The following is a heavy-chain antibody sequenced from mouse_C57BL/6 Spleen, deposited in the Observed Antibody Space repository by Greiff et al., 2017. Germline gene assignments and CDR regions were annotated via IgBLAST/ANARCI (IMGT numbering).Heavy chain of an antibody. D-gene: IGHD3-2*02. CDR1: GFTFSSYG. J-gene: IGHJ2*01. V-gene: IGHV5-6*02. CDR2: ISSGGSYT. CDR3: ARHDGSGYYFDY. Sequence: DVKLVESGGDLVKPGGSLKLSCAASGFTFSSYGMSWVRQTPDKRLEWVATISSGGSYTYYPDSVKGRFTISRDNAKNTLYLQMSSLKSEDTAMYYCARHDGSGYYFDYWGKGTTLTVSS.